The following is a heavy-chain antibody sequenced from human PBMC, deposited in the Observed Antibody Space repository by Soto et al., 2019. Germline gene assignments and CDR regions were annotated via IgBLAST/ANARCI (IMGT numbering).Heavy chain of an antibody. CDR2: IWYDGTNK. V-gene: IGHV3-33*01. CDR1: GFTFSSYG. D-gene: IGHD6-13*01. Sequence: QVQLVESGGGVVQPGRSLRLSCAASGFTFSSYGMHWVRQAPGKGLEWVAVIWYDGTNKYYVDSVKGRFTISKANSKNTLYLQMNSLRAEDTARYYCARDIGDQTSRWTDAFDIWGQGTMVTVSS. CDR3: ARDIGDQTSRWTDAFDI. J-gene: IGHJ3*02.